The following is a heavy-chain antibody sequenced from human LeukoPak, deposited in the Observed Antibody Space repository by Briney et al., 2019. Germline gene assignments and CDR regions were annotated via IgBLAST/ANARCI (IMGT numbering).Heavy chain of an antibody. J-gene: IGHJ2*01. V-gene: IGHV4-61*02. CDR1: GGSISSGSYY. CDR2: IYTSGST. Sequence: SQTLSLTCTVSGGSISSGSYYWSWIRQPAGKGLEWIGRIYTSGSTNYNPSLKSRVTISVDTSKNQFSLKLSSVTAADTAVYYCARVCDSSGYYYGLWYFDLWGRGTLVTVSS. D-gene: IGHD3-22*01. CDR3: ARVCDSSGYYYGLWYFDL.